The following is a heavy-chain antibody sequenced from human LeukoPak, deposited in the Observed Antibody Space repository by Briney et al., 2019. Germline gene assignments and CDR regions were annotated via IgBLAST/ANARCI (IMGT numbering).Heavy chain of an antibody. CDR2: IYYSGST. V-gene: IGHV4-39*01. CDR3: ARDIVVVPARYYYYGMDV. D-gene: IGHD2-2*01. CDR1: GGSISSSSYY. Sequence: SETLSLTCTVSGGSISSSSYYWGWIRQPPGKGLEWIGSIYYSGSTYYNPSLKSRVTISVDTSKNQFSLKLSSVTAADTAVYYCARDIVVVPARYYYYGMDVWGQGTTVTVSS. J-gene: IGHJ6*02.